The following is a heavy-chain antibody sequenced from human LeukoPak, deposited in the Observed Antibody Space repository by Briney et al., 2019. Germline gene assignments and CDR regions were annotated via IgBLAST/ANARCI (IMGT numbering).Heavy chain of an antibody. CDR1: GFTFSSYA. CDR2: ISGSGGST. Sequence: PGGSLRLSCAASGFTFSSYAMSWVRQAPGKGLEWVSAISGSGGSTYYADSVKGRFTISRDNSKNTLYLQMGSLRAEDMAVYCARDYEGAAVADTLDYWGQGTLVTVSS. V-gene: IGHV3-23*01. J-gene: IGHJ4*02. D-gene: IGHD6-19*01. CDR3: RDYEGAAVADTLDY.